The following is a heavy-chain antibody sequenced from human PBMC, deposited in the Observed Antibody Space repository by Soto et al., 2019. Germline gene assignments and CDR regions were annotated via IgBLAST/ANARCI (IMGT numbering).Heavy chain of an antibody. V-gene: IGHV1-18*01. J-gene: IGHJ4*02. CDR3: ARGLFGELPN. CDR1: GFTFTTSG. Sequence: ASVKVSFKASGFTFTTSGITWVRQAPGQGLEWMGWFNLYNGDTNYAQKFQGRVTMTTDASTTTAYMELRSLRSDDTAMYYCARGLFGELPNWGQGTRVTVSS. D-gene: IGHD3-10*01. CDR2: FNLYNGDT.